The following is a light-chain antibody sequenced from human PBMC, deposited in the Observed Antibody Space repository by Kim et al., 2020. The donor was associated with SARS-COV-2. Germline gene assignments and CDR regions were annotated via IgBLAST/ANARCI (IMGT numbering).Light chain of an antibody. CDR2: GAS. CDR1: QSVSSSY. V-gene: IGKV3-20*01. J-gene: IGKJ1*01. CDR3: QQYGSSPRT. Sequence: EIVLTQSPGTLSLSPGERATLSCRDSQSVSSSYLAWYQQKPGQAPRLLIYGASSRATGIPDRFSGSGSGTDFTLTISRLEPEDFAVYYCQQYGSSPRTFGQGTKLEI.